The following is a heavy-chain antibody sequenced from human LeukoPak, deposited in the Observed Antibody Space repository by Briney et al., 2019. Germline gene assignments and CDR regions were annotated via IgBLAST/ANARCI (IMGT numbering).Heavy chain of an antibody. Sequence: SETLSLTCTVSGGSISSYYWSWIRQPPGKELEWIGYIYYSGSTNYNPSLKSRVTITVDTSKNQFSLKLTSVTAADTAVYYCARMSYFDSSLDYWGQGTLVTVSS. CDR1: GGSISSYY. D-gene: IGHD3-22*01. CDR2: IYYSGST. J-gene: IGHJ4*02. CDR3: ARMSYFDSSLDY. V-gene: IGHV4-59*08.